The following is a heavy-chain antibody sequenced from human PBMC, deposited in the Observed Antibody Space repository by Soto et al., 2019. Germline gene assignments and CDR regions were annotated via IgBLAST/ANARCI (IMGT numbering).Heavy chain of an antibody. CDR2: IYYSGST. Sequence: SETLSLTCAVSGGSISSSSYLWGLIRQPPGKGLEWIGRIYYSGSTYYNPSLKSRVTITVDRSKNQFSLKLSSVTAADTAVYYCARGVYTATVTFDYWGQGTLVTVS. CDR3: ARGVYTATVTFDY. CDR1: GGSISSSSYL. J-gene: IGHJ4*02. D-gene: IGHD5-18*01. V-gene: IGHV4-39*07.